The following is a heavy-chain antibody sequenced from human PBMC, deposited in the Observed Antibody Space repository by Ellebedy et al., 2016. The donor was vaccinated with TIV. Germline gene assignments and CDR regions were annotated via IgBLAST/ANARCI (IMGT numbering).Heavy chain of an antibody. V-gene: IGHV3-74*01. CDR2: ISSDGTGT. Sequence: PGGSLRLSCAASGFTFSSYWMHWVRQAPGKGLVWVSRISSDGTGTSYADPMQGRFTISSDNAKNRLYLQMNSLRAEDTAVYYGARGEYNNISCPGAFDIWGQGTMVTVSS. CDR1: GFTFSSYW. J-gene: IGHJ3*02. D-gene: IGHD2-2*01. CDR3: ARGEYNNISCPGAFDI.